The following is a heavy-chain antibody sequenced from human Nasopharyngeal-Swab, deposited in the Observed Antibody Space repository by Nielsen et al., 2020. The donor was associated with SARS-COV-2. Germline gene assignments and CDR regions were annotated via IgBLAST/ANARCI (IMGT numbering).Heavy chain of an antibody. CDR1: GFTVSSNY. CDR3: TTEVQYYYGSGSYYANDY. CDR2: IYSGGST. D-gene: IGHD3-10*01. J-gene: IGHJ4*02. Sequence: GESLKISCAASGFTVSSNYMSWVRQAPGKGLEWVSVIYSGGSTYYADSVKGRFTISRDNSKNTLYLQMNSLRAEDMAVYYCTTEVQYYYGSGSYYANDYWGQGTLVTVSS. V-gene: IGHV3-53*01.